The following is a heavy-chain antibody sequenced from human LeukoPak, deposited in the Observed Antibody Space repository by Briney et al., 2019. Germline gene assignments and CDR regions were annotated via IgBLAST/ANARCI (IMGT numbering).Heavy chain of an antibody. CDR1: GFTFDDYA. J-gene: IGHJ6*02. V-gene: IGHV3-9*01. D-gene: IGHD3-22*01. Sequence: GGSLRLSCAASGFTFDDYAMHWVRQAPGKGLEWVSGISWNSGSIGYAGSVKGRFTISRDNAKNSLYLQMNSLRAEDTALYYCAKEEYYYDSSGYYSGYYYGMDVWGQGTTVTVSS. CDR3: AKEEYYYDSSGYYSGYYYGMDV. CDR2: ISWNSGSI.